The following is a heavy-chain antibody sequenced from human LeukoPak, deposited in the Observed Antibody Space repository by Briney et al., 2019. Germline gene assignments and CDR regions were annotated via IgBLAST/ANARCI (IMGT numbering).Heavy chain of an antibody. Sequence: GGSLRLSCTDSGFTFGDHVMDWFRQAPGKGLEWVGFIRSKAYGATTEYAASVKGRFTISRDDSKSIAYLQMNSLKTEDTAVYYCTRGSDTIFGVARDGFDSWGQGTLVTVSS. CDR2: IRSKAYGATT. V-gene: IGHV3-49*03. CDR3: TRGSDTIFGVARDGFDS. CDR1: GFTFGDHV. J-gene: IGHJ4*02. D-gene: IGHD3-3*01.